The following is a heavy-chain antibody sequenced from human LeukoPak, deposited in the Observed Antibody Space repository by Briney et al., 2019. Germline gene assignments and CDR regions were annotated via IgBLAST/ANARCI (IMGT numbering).Heavy chain of an antibody. CDR1: GFTFTSYN. V-gene: IGHV3-48*01. J-gene: IGHJ4*02. CDR3: ARGFEAAGSDY. D-gene: IGHD6-25*01. Sequence: GGSLTLSCSASGFTFTSYNMEWVRQAPGKGLEWVSYISSSGNIIEYADSVKGRFTISRDNAKNSLYLQMNSLRAEDTAVYYCARGFEAAGSDYWGQGTLVTVSS. CDR2: ISSSGNII.